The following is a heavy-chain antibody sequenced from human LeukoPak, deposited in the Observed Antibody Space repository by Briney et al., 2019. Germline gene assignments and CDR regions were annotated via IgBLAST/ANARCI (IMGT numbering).Heavy chain of an antibody. D-gene: IGHD6-13*01. CDR2: INHSGST. CDR1: GGSFSGYY. J-gene: IGHJ4*02. CDR3: ARGRKGLGVYSSSWYGDY. V-gene: IGHV4-34*01. Sequence: SETLSLTCAVYGGSFSGYYWSWIRQPPGKGLEWIGEINHSGSTNYNPSLTSRVTISVDTSKNQFSLKLSSVTAADTAVYYCARGRKGLGVYSSSWYGDYWGQGTLVTVSS.